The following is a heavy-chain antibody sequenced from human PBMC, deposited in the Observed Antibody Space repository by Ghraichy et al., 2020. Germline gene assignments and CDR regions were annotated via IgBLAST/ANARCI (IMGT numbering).Heavy chain of an antibody. CDR2: IRYDGSNK. CDR1: GFTFSSYG. J-gene: IGHJ4*02. V-gene: IGHV3-30*02. CDR3: AKDWEGYSYGSTSDY. D-gene: IGHD5-18*01. Sequence: GGSLRLSCAASGFTFSSYGMHWVRQAPGKGLEWVAFIRYDGSNKYYADSVKGRFTISRDNSKNTLYLQMNSLRAEDTAVYYCAKDWEGYSYGSTSDYWGQGTLVTVSS.